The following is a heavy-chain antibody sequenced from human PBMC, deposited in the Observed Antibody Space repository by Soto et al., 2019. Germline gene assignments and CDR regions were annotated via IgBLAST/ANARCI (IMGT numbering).Heavy chain of an antibody. D-gene: IGHD3-16*01. Sequence: SETLSLTCTVSGGSISSGDYYWSWIRQPPGKGLEWSGYIYYRGSTYYNPSLKSRVTISVDTSKNQFSLKLSSVTAADTAVYYCAGEGEMASGTDYWGQGTMGTVSS. CDR2: IYYRGST. CDR3: AGEGEMASGTDY. V-gene: IGHV4-30-4*01. CDR1: GGSISSGDYY. J-gene: IGHJ4*02.